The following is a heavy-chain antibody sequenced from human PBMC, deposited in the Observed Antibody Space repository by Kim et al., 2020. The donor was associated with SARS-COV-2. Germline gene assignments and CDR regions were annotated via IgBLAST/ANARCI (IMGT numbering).Heavy chain of an antibody. CDR2: INTNTGTP. Sequence: ASVKVSCKASGYTFTSYAMNWVRQAPGQGLEWMGWINTNTGTPTYAQGFTGRFVFSLDTPVSTAYLQISSLKAEDTAVYHCARDYDFWSGYPSLDYYGMDVGGQGTTVTVSS. V-gene: IGHV7-4-1*02. D-gene: IGHD3-3*01. CDR3: ARDYDFWSGYPSLDYYGMDV. CDR1: GYTFTSYA. J-gene: IGHJ6*02.